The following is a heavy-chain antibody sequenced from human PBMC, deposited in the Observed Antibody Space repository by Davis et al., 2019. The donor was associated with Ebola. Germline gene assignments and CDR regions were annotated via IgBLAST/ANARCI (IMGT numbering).Heavy chain of an antibody. D-gene: IGHD3-3*01. CDR3: ARESVITIFGRYFDY. CDR2: ISYDGSNK. Sequence: GGSLRLSCAASGFTFSSYAMHWVRQAPGKGLEWVAVISYDGSNKYYADSVKGRFTISRDNSKNTLYLQMNSLRAEDTAVYYCARESVITIFGRYFDYWGQGTLVTVSS. V-gene: IGHV3-30-3*01. J-gene: IGHJ4*02. CDR1: GFTFSSYA.